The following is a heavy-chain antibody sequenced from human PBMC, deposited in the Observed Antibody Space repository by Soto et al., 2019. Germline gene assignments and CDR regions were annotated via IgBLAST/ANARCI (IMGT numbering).Heavy chain of an antibody. CDR3: ARDDGYSSGWYPRAAFDI. D-gene: IGHD6-19*01. Sequence: SSETLSLTCAVSGGSISSSNWWSWVRQPPGKGLEWIGEIYHSGSTNYNPSLKSRVTISVDKSKNQFSLKLSSVTAADTAVYYCARDDGYSSGWYPRAAFDIWGQGTMVTVSS. CDR2: IYHSGST. V-gene: IGHV4-4*02. J-gene: IGHJ3*02. CDR1: GGSISSSNW.